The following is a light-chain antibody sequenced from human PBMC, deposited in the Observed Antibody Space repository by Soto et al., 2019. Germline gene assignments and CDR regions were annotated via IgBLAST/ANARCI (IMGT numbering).Light chain of an antibody. J-gene: IGKJ1*01. V-gene: IGKV1-39*01. CDR1: QTITTY. Sequence: DIQMTQSPSSLSASVGDRVTISCRASQTITTYLNWYQQKPGKAPKLLIYAASSLHSGVPSRFSGSGSGTDFTLTISSLQPEDFAAYYCQQTYSALWPFGQGTKLEIK. CDR2: AAS. CDR3: QQTYSALWP.